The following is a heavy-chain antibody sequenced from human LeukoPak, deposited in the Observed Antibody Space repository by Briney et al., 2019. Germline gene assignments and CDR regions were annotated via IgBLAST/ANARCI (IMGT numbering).Heavy chain of an antibody. D-gene: IGHD5-18*01. CDR2: IIPIFGTA. CDR3: ARVPPYTADYYYYYMDV. V-gene: IGHV1-69*06. CDR1: GGTFSSYA. J-gene: IGHJ6*03. Sequence: SVKVSCKASGGTFSSYAISWVRQAPGQGLEWMGGIIPIFGTANYAQKFQGRVTITADKSTSTAYMELSSLRSEDTAVYYCARVPPYTADYYYYYMDVWGKGTTVTVPS.